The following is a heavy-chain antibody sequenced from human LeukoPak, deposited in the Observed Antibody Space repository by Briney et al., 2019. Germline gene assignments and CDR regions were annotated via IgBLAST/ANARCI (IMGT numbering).Heavy chain of an antibody. CDR3: ARVAYDDYGSFDI. CDR2: IWYSSSTI. Sequence: GGSLRLSCAASGFTSSSSNMNWVRQAPGKGLEWDSYIWYSSSTIYYADSVKGRFTISRDNAKNSLYLQMNSLRAEDTAVYYCARVAYDDYGSFDIWGQGTMVTVSS. V-gene: IGHV3-48*04. D-gene: IGHD4-17*01. J-gene: IGHJ3*02. CDR1: GFTSSSSN.